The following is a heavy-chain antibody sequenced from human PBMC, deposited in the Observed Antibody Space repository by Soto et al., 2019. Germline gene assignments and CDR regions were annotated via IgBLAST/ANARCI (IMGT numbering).Heavy chain of an antibody. CDR3: ARGHDSSGYYYGRSYYFYGMDV. Sequence: SETLSLTCTVSGGSISSYYWSWIRQPAGKGLEWIGRIYTSGSTNYNPSLKSRVTISVDTSKNQFSLKLSSVTAADTAVYYCARGHDSSGYYYGRSYYFYGMDVWGQGTTVTVSS. CDR2: IYTSGST. J-gene: IGHJ6*02. CDR1: GGSISSYY. V-gene: IGHV4-4*07. D-gene: IGHD3-22*01.